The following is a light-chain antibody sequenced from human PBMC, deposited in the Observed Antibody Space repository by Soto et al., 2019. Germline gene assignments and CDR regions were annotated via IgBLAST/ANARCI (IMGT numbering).Light chain of an antibody. J-gene: IGKJ2*01. Sequence: EIVMTQSPATLSVSPGERATLSCRASQSVRSNLAWYQQKPGQAPRLLIYGASTRATGIPARFSGSGSGTEFTLTISSLQSEDFVVYYCQQYNNWPPDTFGQGTKLEIK. CDR2: GAS. V-gene: IGKV3-15*01. CDR1: QSVRSN. CDR3: QQYNNWPPDT.